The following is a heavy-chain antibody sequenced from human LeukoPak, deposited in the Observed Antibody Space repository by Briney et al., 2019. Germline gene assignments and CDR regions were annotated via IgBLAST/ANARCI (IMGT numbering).Heavy chain of an antibody. J-gene: IGHJ5*02. V-gene: IGHV4-59*01. Sequence: SETLSLTCTLSGGSISRYYWSWIRQPPGKGLEWIGYIYYSGRTNYNPSLKSRVTISVDTSKNQFSLKLSSVTAADTAVYYCARDLTYYDSSGPAFDPWGQGTLVTVSS. CDR3: ARDLTYYDSSGPAFDP. D-gene: IGHD3-22*01. CDR1: GGSISRYY. CDR2: IYYSGRT.